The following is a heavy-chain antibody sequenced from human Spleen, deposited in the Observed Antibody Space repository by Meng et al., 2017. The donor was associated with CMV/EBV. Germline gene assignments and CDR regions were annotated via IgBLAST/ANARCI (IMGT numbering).Heavy chain of an antibody. D-gene: IGHD3-3*01. J-gene: IGHJ4*02. CDR1: GGTFSSYA. V-gene: IGHV1-69*05. Sequence: CKASGGTFSSYAISWVRQAPGQGLEWMGGIIPIFGTANYAQKFQGRVTITTDESTSTAYMELSSLRSEDTAVYYCARKGWSGANYFDYWGRGTLVTVSS. CDR3: ARKGWSGANYFDY. CDR2: IIPIFGTA.